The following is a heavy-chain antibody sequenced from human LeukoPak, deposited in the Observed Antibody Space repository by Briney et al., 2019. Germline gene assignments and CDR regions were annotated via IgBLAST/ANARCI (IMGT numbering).Heavy chain of an antibody. D-gene: IGHD3-3*01. Sequence: SETLSLTCTVSGYSISSGYYWGWIRQPPGKGLEWIGSIYHSGSTYYNPSLKSRVTISVDTSKNQFSLKLSSVTAADTAVYYCARVITIFGVVTVDPYYFDYWGQGTLVTVSS. J-gene: IGHJ4*02. V-gene: IGHV4-38-2*02. CDR1: GYSISSGYY. CDR2: IYHSGST. CDR3: ARVITIFGVVTVDPYYFDY.